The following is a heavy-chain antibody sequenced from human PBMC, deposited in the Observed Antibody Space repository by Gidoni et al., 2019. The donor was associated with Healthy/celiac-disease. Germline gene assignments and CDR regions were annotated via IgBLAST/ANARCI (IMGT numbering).Heavy chain of an antibody. CDR3: ARDDPHYYDSSGYPHDAFDI. V-gene: IGHV3-66*01. J-gene: IGHJ3*02. CDR2: IYSGGST. D-gene: IGHD3-22*01. Sequence: PGFTVSSNYMSWVRQDPGKGLEWFSVIYSGGSTYYADSVKGRFTISRDNSKNTLYLQMNSLRAEDTAVYYCARDDPHYYDSSGYPHDAFDIWGQGTMVTVSS. CDR1: GFTVSSNY.